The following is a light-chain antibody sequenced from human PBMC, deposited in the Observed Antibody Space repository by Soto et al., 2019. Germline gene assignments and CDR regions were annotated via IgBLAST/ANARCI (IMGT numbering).Light chain of an antibody. CDR2: DAS. CDR3: QQYYSYPWT. J-gene: IGKJ1*01. Sequence: DIQMTQSPSTPSASVGDRLTITGRASQSISGWLAWYQQKPGKPPKLLIYDASSLEGGVPSRFSGSGSGTEFTLTISSLQPDDFATYYCQQYYSYPWTFGQGTKVDIK. V-gene: IGKV1-5*01. CDR1: QSISGW.